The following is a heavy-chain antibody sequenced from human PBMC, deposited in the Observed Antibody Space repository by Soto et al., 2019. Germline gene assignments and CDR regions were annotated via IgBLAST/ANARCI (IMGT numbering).Heavy chain of an antibody. D-gene: IGHD3-3*01. CDR3: AKDRITGRFSDMDV. Sequence: GGSLRLSCAASGFTFDDYAMHWVRQAPGKGLEWVSGISWNSGSIGYADSVKGRFTISRDNAKNSLYLQMNSLRAEDTALYYCAKDRITGRFSDMDVWGKGTTVTVSS. J-gene: IGHJ6*03. CDR1: GFTFDDYA. V-gene: IGHV3-9*01. CDR2: ISWNSGSI.